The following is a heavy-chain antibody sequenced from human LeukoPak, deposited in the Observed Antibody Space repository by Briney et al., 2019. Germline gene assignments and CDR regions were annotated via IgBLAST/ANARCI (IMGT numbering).Heavy chain of an antibody. CDR3: TTLLHSGSSSDSGY. D-gene: IGHD6-13*01. V-gene: IGHV3-48*01. CDR1: GFTFSSYN. J-gene: IGHJ4*02. Sequence: GGSLRLSCAASGFTFSSYNMNWVRQAPGKGLEWVSYISTSSSTIYYADSVKGRFTISRDNAKNSLYLQMNSLKTEDTAVYYCTTLLHSGSSSDSGYWGQGTLVTVSS. CDR2: ISTSSSTI.